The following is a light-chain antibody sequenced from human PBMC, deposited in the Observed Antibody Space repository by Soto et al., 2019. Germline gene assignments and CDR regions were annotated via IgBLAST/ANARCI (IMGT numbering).Light chain of an antibody. CDR3: QQYNNWPLYT. Sequence: DIVVTQSPATLSVSPGERATLSCRASQSVSSNLAWYQQKPGQAPRLLIYGASTRATGIPARFSGSGSGTEFTLTISSLQSEDFAVYYCQQYNNWPLYTFGQGTKVDIK. J-gene: IGKJ2*01. CDR1: QSVSSN. CDR2: GAS. V-gene: IGKV3-15*01.